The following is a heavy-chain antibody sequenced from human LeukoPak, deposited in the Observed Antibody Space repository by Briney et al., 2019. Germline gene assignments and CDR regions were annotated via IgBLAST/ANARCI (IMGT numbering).Heavy chain of an antibody. CDR3: ARGAQLTDY. V-gene: IGHV3-64*01. J-gene: IGHJ4*02. Sequence: SGGSLRLSCAASGFTFSTYGMHWVRQAPGKGLEYVSGIGPDGGTTYYAKSVKGGFTISRDNSKNMVYLQMGSLRADDMAVYYCARGAQLTDYWGQGTLVTVSS. CDR1: GFTFSTYG. CDR2: IGPDGGTT. D-gene: IGHD6-13*01.